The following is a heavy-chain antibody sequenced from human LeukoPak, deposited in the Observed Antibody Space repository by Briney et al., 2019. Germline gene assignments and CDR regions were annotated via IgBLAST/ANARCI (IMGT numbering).Heavy chain of an antibody. CDR1: GGSISSGGYY. CDR3: AREDYSNYGRVY. CDR2: IYYSGST. V-gene: IGHV4-31*03. J-gene: IGHJ4*02. Sequence: PSETLSLTCTVSGGSISSGGYYWSWIRQHPGKGLEWIGYIYYSGSTYYNPSLKSRVTISVDTSKNQFSLKLSSVTAADTAVYYCAREDYSNYGRVYWGQGTLVTVSS. D-gene: IGHD4-11*01.